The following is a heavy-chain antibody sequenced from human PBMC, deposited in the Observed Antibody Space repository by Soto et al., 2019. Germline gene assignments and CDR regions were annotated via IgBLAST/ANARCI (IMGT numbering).Heavy chain of an antibody. CDR3: ARHKREIFAKRWLQLYVDY. Sequence: SETLSLTCTVSGGSISSSSYYWGWIRQPPGKGLEWIGSIYYSGSTYYNPSLKSRVTISVDTSKNQFSLKLSSVTAADTAVYYCARHKREIFAKRWLQLYVDYWGQGTLVTVSS. CDR1: GGSISSSSYY. V-gene: IGHV4-39*01. CDR2: IYYSGST. J-gene: IGHJ4*02. D-gene: IGHD5-12*01.